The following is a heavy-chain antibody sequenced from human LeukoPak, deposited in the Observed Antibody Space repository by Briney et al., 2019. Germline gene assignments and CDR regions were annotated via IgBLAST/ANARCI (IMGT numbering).Heavy chain of an antibody. CDR2: ISSSSSYI. D-gene: IGHD4-17*01. J-gene: IGHJ4*02. CDR1: GFTFSSYS. Sequence: GESLRLSCAASGFTFSSYSMNWVRQAPGKGLEWVSSISSSSSYIYYADSVKGRFTISRDNTKNSLYLQMNSLRAEDTAVYYCARDLYGDKDYWGQGTLVTVSS. CDR3: ARDLYGDKDY. V-gene: IGHV3-21*01.